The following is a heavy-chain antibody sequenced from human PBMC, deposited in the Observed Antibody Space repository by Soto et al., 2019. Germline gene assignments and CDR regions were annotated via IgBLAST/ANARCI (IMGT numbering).Heavy chain of an antibody. J-gene: IGHJ6*02. Sequence: SETLSLTCTVSGGSISSYYWSWIRQPPGKGLEWIGYIYYSGSTNYNPSLKSRVTISVDTSKNQFSLKLSSVTAADTAVYYCASSIAAAGRVYRMDVWGQGTTVTVSS. V-gene: IGHV4-59*01. CDR2: IYYSGST. CDR1: GGSISSYY. CDR3: ASSIAAAGRVYRMDV. D-gene: IGHD6-13*01.